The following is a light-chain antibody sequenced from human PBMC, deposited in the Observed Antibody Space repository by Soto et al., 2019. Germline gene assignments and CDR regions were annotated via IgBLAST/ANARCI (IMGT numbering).Light chain of an antibody. V-gene: IGKV1-27*01. CDR3: QKYNSAPWT. J-gene: IGKJ1*01. CDR1: QGISTY. Sequence: DIQMTQSPSSLSASVGDRVTITCRASQGISTYLAWYQQKPGKVPKLLIYAASTLQSGVPSRVSGSGSGTDFTLTISSLQPADVATYYCQKYNSAPWTFGQGTKVEIK. CDR2: AAS.